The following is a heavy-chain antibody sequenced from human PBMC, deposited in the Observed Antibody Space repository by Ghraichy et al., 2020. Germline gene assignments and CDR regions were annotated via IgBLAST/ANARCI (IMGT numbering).Heavy chain of an antibody. CDR2: IYTSGST. CDR1: GGSISSGSYY. V-gene: IGHV4-61*02. CDR3: ARDNGAGYYYYMDV. D-gene: IGHD2-8*01. J-gene: IGHJ6*03. Sequence: SETLSLTCTVSGGSISSGSYYWSWIRQPAGKGLEWIGRIYTSGSTNYNPSLKSRVTISVDTSKNQFSLKLSSVTAADTAVYYCARDNGAGYYYYMDVWGKGTTVTVSS.